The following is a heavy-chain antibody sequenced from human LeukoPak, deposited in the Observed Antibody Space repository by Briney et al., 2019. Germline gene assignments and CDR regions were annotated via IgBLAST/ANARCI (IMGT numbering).Heavy chain of an antibody. CDR3: ARGGYSGYDYFVWFDY. CDR1: GFTFSSYS. CDR2: ISSSSSYI. V-gene: IGHV3-21*01. Sequence: GGSLRLSCAASGFTFSSYSMNWVRQASGKGLEWVSSISSSSSYIYYADSVKGRFTISRDNAKNSLYLQMNSLRAEDTAVYYCARGGYSGYDYFVWFDYWGQGTLATVSS. J-gene: IGHJ4*02. D-gene: IGHD5-12*01.